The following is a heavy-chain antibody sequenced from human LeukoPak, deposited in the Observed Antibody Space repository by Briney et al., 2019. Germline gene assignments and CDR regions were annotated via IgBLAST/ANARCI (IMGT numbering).Heavy chain of an antibody. CDR1: GGSITSYY. J-gene: IGHJ5*02. D-gene: IGHD3-10*01. CDR3: ARGGVNYKIAGP. V-gene: IGHV4-59*01. CDR2: IYYSGST. Sequence: PETLSLTCTVSGGSITSYYWSWIRQPPGKGLEWIGYIYYSGSTNYNPSLKGRVTVSVDTSKNQFSLKLSSVTAADTAVYYCARGGVNYKIAGPWGQGALVTVSS.